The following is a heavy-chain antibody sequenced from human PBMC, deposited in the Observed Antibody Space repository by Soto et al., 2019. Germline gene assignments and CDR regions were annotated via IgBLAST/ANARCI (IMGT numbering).Heavy chain of an antibody. CDR3: ARPRPYCGGDCPDS. J-gene: IGHJ4*02. Sequence: EVQLVESGGGLVQPGGSLRLSCAASGFTFSSYWMHWVRQAPGKGLVWVSRINSDGSSTSYADSVKGRFTISRDDAKNTLYLQMNSLRAEDTAVYYCARPRPYCGGDCPDSWGQGTLVTVSS. CDR1: GFTFSSYW. V-gene: IGHV3-74*01. CDR2: INSDGSST. D-gene: IGHD2-21*02.